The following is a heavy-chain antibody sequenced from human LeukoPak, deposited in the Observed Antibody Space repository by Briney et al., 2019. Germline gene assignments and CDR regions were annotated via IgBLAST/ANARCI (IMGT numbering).Heavy chain of an antibody. Sequence: SETLSLTCAVYGGSFSGYYWSWIRQPPGKGLEWIGEINHSGSTNYNPSRKSRVTISVDTSKNQFSLKLSSVTAADTAVYYCARHWTYYDYVWGSYRPYYFDYWGQGTLVTVSS. V-gene: IGHV4-34*01. CDR3: ARHWTYYDYVWGSYRPYYFDY. D-gene: IGHD3-16*02. CDR1: GGSFSGYY. CDR2: INHSGST. J-gene: IGHJ4*02.